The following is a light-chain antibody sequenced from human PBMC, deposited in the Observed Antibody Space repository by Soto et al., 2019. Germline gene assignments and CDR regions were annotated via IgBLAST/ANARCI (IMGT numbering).Light chain of an antibody. CDR3: QQYYSYPLT. CDR1: QGISSY. Sequence: DIQLTQSPSFLAASVGDRVTITCRASQGISSYLAWYQQKPGKAPKLLIYAASTLQSGVPSRFSGSGSGTDFTLTISCLQSEEFATYYCQQYYSYPLTVGGGTKVDI. CDR2: AAS. J-gene: IGKJ4*01. V-gene: IGKV1-9*01.